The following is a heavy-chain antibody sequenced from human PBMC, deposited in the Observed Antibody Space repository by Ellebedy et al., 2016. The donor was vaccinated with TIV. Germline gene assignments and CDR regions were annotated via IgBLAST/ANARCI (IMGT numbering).Heavy chain of an antibody. D-gene: IGHD2-15*01. CDR3: ARDQGYCSGGNCFERYFDY. CDR2: INGNGQTT. J-gene: IGHJ4*02. CDR1: GFTFSGDA. V-gene: IGHV3-64*04. Sequence: GESLKISCSASGFTFSGDAMHWVRQAPGKGLEYVSAINGNGQTTNYADSVRGRFTISRDNAKNSLYLQMNSLRAEDTAVYYCARDQGYCSGGNCFERYFDYWGQGTLVTVSS.